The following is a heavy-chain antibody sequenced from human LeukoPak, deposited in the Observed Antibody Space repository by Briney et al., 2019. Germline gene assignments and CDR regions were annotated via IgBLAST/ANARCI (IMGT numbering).Heavy chain of an antibody. D-gene: IGHD3-22*01. V-gene: IGHV4-39*07. CDR3: ATTGYYYDSSPY. CDR2: IYYSGST. J-gene: IGHJ4*02. CDR1: GGSVSSDSYY. Sequence: SETLSLTCTVSGGSVSSDSYYWGWIRQPPGKGLEWIGTIYYSGSTYYNSSLKSRVTISVDMSNNQFSLRLSSVTAADTAVYYCATTGYYYDSSPYWGQGTLVPVSS.